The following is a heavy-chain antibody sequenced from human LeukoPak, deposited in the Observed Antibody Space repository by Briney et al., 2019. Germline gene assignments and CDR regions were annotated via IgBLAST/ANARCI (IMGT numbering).Heavy chain of an antibody. CDR2: IIPIFGTA. J-gene: IGHJ6*03. CDR1: GGTFSSYA. CDR3: ARGPGYCSSTSCGHYYMDV. V-gene: IGHV1-69*05. Sequence: EASVKVSCKASGGTFSSYAISWVRQAPGQGLEWMGGIIPIFGTANYAQKFQGRVTITTDESTSTAYMELSSLRSEDTAVYYCARGPGYCSSTSCGHYYMDVWGKGTTVTASS. D-gene: IGHD2-2*01.